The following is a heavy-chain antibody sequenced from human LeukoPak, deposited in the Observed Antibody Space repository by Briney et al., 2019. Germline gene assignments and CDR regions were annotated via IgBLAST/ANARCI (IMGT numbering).Heavy chain of an antibody. D-gene: IGHD3-3*01. CDR3: ARAYKTKTFYDFWSGYYDP. V-gene: IGHV3-20*04. Sequence: PGGSLRLSCEVSGFSFIHYAMTWVRQAPGKGLEWVSGINWNGLSRGYADSVKGRFTISRDNAKSSLYLQMNNLRVDDTAFYYCARAYKTKTFYDFWSGYYDPWGQGILVTVSS. CDR1: GFSFIHYA. CDR2: INWNGLSR. J-gene: IGHJ5*02.